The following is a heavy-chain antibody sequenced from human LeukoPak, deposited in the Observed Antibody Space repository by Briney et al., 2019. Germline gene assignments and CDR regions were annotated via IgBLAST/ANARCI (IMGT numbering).Heavy chain of an antibody. CDR1: GGSISSSSLY. J-gene: IGHJ6*03. V-gene: IGHV4-39*07. Sequence: PSETLSLTCARSGGSISSSSLYWGFVRQTPGKGLEWMGSIYYTGSSHYNPSLKSRATISVDTSKNQFSLKLTSVTAADTAVYYCTRAASSGPLFTYHMDVWGKGTTVTVSS. CDR2: IYYTGSS. D-gene: IGHD3-22*01. CDR3: TRAASSGPLFTYHMDV.